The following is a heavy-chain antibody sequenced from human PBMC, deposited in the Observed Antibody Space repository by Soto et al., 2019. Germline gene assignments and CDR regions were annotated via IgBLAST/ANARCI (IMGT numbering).Heavy chain of an antibody. CDR3: ARDRYYDSSDGPPRSYYYYYGMDV. J-gene: IGHJ6*02. CDR1: GGSISSGGYY. D-gene: IGHD3-22*01. V-gene: IGHV4-31*03. CDR2: IYYSGST. Sequence: PSETLSLTCTVSGGSISSGGYYWSWIRQHPGKGLEWIGYIYYSGSTYYNPSLKSRVTISVDTSKNQFSLKLSSVTAADTAVYYCARDRYYDSSDGPPRSYYYYYGMDVWGQGTTVTVSS.